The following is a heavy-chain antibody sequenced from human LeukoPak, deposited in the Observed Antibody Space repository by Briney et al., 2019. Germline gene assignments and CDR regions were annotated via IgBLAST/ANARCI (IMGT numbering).Heavy chain of an antibody. Sequence: SETLSPTCAVYGGSFSGYYWSWIRQPPGKGLEWIGEINHSGSTNYNPSLKSRVTISVDTSKNQFSLKLSSVTAADTAVYYCARGRNYYDSSGGSDYWGQGTLSPSPQ. D-gene: IGHD3-22*01. CDR1: GGSFSGYY. CDR2: INHSGST. J-gene: IGHJ4*02. CDR3: ARGRNYYDSSGGSDY. V-gene: IGHV4-34*01.